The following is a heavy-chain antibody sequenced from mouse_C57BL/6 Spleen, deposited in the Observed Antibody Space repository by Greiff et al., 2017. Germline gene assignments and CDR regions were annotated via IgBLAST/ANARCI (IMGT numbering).Heavy chain of an antibody. V-gene: IGHV5-4*01. J-gene: IGHJ2*01. Sequence: EVKLMESGGGLVKPGGSLKLSCAASGFTFSSYAMSWVRPTPEKRLEWVATISDGGSYTYYPDNVKGRFTISRDNAKNNLYLQMSHLKSEDTAMYYCARDGNYGSPDYWGQGTTLTVSS. CDR2: ISDGGSYT. CDR1: GFTFSSYA. CDR3: ARDGNYGSPDY. D-gene: IGHD1-1*01.